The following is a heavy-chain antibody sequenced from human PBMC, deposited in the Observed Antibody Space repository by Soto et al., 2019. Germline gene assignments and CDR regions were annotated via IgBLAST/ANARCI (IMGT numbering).Heavy chain of an antibody. Sequence: PSETLSLTCGVYGGSFSGYYWSWIRQPPGKGLEWIGEINHSGSTNYNPSLKSRVTISVDTSKNQFSLKLSSVTAADTAVYYCARGLNGNGSGSSHPPFDYWGQGTLVTVSS. J-gene: IGHJ4*02. CDR1: GGSFSGYY. V-gene: IGHV4-34*01. CDR2: INHSGST. D-gene: IGHD3-10*01. CDR3: ARGLNGNGSGSSHPPFDY.